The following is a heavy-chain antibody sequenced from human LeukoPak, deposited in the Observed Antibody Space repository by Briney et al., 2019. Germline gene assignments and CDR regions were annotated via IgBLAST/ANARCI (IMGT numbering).Heavy chain of an antibody. V-gene: IGHV3-30-3*01. Sequence: GGSLRLSCAASGFTFSSYAMHWVRQAPGKGLEWVAVISYVGSNKYYADSVKGRFTISRDNSKNTLYLQMNSLRAEDTAVYYCARGGGIYSYGRYYFDYWGQGTLVTVSS. CDR2: ISYVGSNK. CDR3: ARGGGIYSYGRYYFDY. D-gene: IGHD5-18*01. J-gene: IGHJ4*02. CDR1: GFTFSSYA.